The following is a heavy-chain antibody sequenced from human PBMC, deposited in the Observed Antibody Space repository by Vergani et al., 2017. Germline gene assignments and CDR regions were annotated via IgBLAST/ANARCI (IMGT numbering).Heavy chain of an antibody. CDR2: MHHDGRT. Sequence: QVQLQQWGPGLLKPSETLSLICGVSGGSFTVFFWGWIRQPPGKGLEWIGEMHHDGRTNYNPSLKSRVTIAVDTSKKQVSLKMGSVTAADTAIYYCVRVDIVLKVAEYWGQGTPVTVSS. V-gene: IGHV4-34*02. D-gene: IGHD2-8*01. J-gene: IGHJ4*02. CDR3: VRVDIVLKVAEY. CDR1: GGSFTVFF.